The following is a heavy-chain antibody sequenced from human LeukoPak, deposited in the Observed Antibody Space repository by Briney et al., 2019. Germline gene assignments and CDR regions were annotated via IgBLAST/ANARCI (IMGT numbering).Heavy chain of an antibody. J-gene: IGHJ3*02. CDR2: IYSGGNT. D-gene: IGHD1-7*01. CDR1: GFTVSGNY. V-gene: IGHV3-53*01. Sequence: PGGSLSLSCAASGFTVSGNYMSWVRQAPGKGLEWVSIIYSGGNTYYADSVKGRFTISRDNSKDTLFLHMNSLRAEDTAVYYCAKFGELKRGAFDIWGQGTMVAVSS. CDR3: AKFGELKRGAFDI.